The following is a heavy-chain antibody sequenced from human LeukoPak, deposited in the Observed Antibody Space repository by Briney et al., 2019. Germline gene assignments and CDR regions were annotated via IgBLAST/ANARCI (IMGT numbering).Heavy chain of an antibody. CDR1: GFTFSSYA. Sequence: PGGSLRLSCATSGFTFSSYAMHWVRQAPGKGLEWVALISHDGINQYYADSVKGRFIICRDNSNNTLYLHLNSLKIDDTAVYYCTLTTFGVVYYFDYCGQGTRVTVSS. CDR2: ISHDGINQ. CDR3: TLTTFGVVYYFDY. J-gene: IGHJ4*02. V-gene: IGHV3-30*04. D-gene: IGHD1/OR15-1a*01.